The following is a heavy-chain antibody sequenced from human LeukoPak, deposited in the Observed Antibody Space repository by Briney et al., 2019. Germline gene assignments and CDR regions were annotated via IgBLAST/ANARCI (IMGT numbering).Heavy chain of an antibody. D-gene: IGHD7-27*01. Sequence: SQTLSLTCAISGDSVSSNSVTWNWIRQSPSRGLEWLGRTYYRSTWYNDYAVSVRGRITVNPDTSKNQFSLQLNSVTPEDTAVYYCARDGNWGSGWFDPWGQGTLVTVSS. CDR3: ARDGNWGSGWFDP. J-gene: IGHJ5*02. CDR1: GDSVSSNSVT. V-gene: IGHV6-1*01. CDR2: TYYRSTWYN.